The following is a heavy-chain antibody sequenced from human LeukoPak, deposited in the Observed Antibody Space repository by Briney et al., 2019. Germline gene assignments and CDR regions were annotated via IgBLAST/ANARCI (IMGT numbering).Heavy chain of an antibody. J-gene: IGHJ4*02. D-gene: IGHD2-21*01. V-gene: IGHV4-34*01. CDR2: INHRGST. Sequence: IPSETLSLTCAVYGGSFSAYYWSWIRQSPGKGLEWIGEINHRGSTSYNPSLKSRVTISVDTSKNQFSLRLSSVTAADTGVYHCARTDTYCRLDYWGQGALVTVSS. CDR3: ARTDTYCRLDY. CDR1: GGSFSAYY.